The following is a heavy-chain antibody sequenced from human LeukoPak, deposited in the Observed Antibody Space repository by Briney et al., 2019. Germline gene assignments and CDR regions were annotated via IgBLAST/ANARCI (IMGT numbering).Heavy chain of an antibody. CDR2: INPSGGST. J-gene: IGHJ4*02. V-gene: IGHV1-46*01. CDR3: ARDGYKYYFDY. Sequence: ASVKVSCKASGYTFTSYYMHWARQAPGQGLEWMGIINPSGGSTSYAQKFQGRVTMTRDTSTSTVYMELSSLRSEDTAVYYCARDGYKYYFDYWGQGTLVTVSS. CDR1: GYTFTSYY. D-gene: IGHD5-24*01.